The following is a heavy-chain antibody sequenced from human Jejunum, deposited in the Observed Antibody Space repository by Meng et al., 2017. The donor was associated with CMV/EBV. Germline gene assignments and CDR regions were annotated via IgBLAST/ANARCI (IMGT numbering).Heavy chain of an antibody. V-gene: IGHV3-30*03. D-gene: IGHD2-15*01. Sequence: GKGEEREEGIRNEGNKKEKAERVKGRIKNTRDKNKSTLYLQMNSLRGEDTDVYYCVRATYERWRYFDRWGQGTLVTVSS. CDR3: VRATYERWRYFDR. CDR2: IRNEGNKK. J-gene: IGHJ4*02.